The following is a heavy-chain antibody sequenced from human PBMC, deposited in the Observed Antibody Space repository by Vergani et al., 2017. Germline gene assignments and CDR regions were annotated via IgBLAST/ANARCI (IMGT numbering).Heavy chain of an antibody. Sequence: EVHLLESGGGLVQSGGSLRLSCAASGFTFSNSAVSWVRQAPGRGLAWVSSISGPGLSTYYADSVKGRFSISRDNSKNTLFLQMNSLRAEDTAVYYCAKDHYDILTGYFHFDYWGQGTLITVSS. CDR1: GFTFSNSA. D-gene: IGHD3-9*01. CDR2: ISGPGLST. J-gene: IGHJ4*02. CDR3: AKDHYDILTGYFHFDY. V-gene: IGHV3-23*01.